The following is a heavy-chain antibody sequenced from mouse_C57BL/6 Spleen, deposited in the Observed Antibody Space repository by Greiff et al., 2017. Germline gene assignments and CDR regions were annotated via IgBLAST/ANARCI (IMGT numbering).Heavy chain of an antibody. CDR3: ARNYDYGVYYYAMDY. J-gene: IGHJ4*01. CDR1: GFTFTDYY. D-gene: IGHD2-4*01. CDR2: IRNKANGYTT. Sequence: EVKVVESGGGLVQPGGSLSLSCAASGFTFTDYYMSWVRQPPGKALEWLGFIRNKANGYTTEYSASVKGRFTISRDNSQSILYLQMNALRAEDSATYYCARNYDYGVYYYAMDYWGQGTSVTVSS. V-gene: IGHV7-3*01.